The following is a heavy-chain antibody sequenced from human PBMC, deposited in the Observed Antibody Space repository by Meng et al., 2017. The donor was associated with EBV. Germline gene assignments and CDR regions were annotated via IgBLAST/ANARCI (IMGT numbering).Heavy chain of an antibody. CDR1: GFTFSGYG. J-gene: IGHJ5*02. CDR2: LPSDGGNT. D-gene: IGHD1-26*01. Sequence: QGEMGESGGGVVQPGRSLGLSCAASGFTFSGYGMFWVRQAPGKGPEWVAILPSDGGNTYYSDSVKGRFTISRDNSKKTLYRQMNSLRAEDTAVYYCARDLSGRFDPWGQGTLVTVSS. CDR3: ARDLSGRFDP. V-gene: IGHV3-30*03.